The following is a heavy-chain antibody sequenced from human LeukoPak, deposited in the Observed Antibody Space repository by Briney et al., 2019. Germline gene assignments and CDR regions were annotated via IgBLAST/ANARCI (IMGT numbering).Heavy chain of an antibody. V-gene: IGHV1-2*02. J-gene: IGHJ4*02. Sequence: GASVKVSCKASGYTFTGYYMHWVRQAPGQGLEWMGWINPNSGGTNYAQKFQGRVTMTRDTSISTAYMELSRLRSDDTAVYYCARGLAVAVAGDDYWGQGTLVTVSS. CDR3: ARGLAVAVAGDDY. CDR2: INPNSGGT. CDR1: GYTFTGYY. D-gene: IGHD6-19*01.